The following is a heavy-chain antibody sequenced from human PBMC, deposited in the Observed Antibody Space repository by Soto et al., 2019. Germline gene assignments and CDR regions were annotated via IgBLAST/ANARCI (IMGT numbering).Heavy chain of an antibody. J-gene: IGHJ5*02. V-gene: IGHV3-33*01. D-gene: IGHD1-7*01. CDR3: ARELEIRGPHPS. CDR1: GFTFSSYG. Sequence: GGSLRLSCAASGFTFSSYGMHWVRQAPGKGLEWVAVIWYDGSNKYYADSVKGRFTISRDNSKNTLYLQMNSLRAEDTAVYYCARELEIRGPHPSWGQGTLVTVSS. CDR2: IWYDGSNK.